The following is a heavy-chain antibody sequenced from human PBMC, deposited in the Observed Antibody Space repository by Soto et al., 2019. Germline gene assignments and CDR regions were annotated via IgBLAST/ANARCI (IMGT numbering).Heavy chain of an antibody. CDR1: GFTFSSYS. CDR2: ISSSGNSM. D-gene: IGHD6-13*01. V-gene: IGHV3-21*04. Sequence: EVQLVESGGGLVKPGGSLRLSCAASGFTFSSYSMNWVRQAPGKGLEWVSSISSSGNSMYYADSVKGRFTVSRDNAKNSLYLQMNSLRAEDTAVYYCARRAAAGRHFDHWGQGTLVTVSS. CDR3: ARRAAAGRHFDH. J-gene: IGHJ4*02.